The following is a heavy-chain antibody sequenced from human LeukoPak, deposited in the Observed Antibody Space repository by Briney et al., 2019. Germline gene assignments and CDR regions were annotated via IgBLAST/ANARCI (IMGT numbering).Heavy chain of an antibody. CDR3: AGLVGRYSSGLYYYYFDY. D-gene: IGHD3-22*01. CDR2: MYLSGTT. CDR1: GFTFSNYAM. Sequence: PGGSLRLSCAASGFTFSNYAMSWVRQPPGKGLEWIGEMYLSGTTHSNPSAKSRVTISIDKSKNQFFLNLSSVTAADTAVYYCAGLVGRYSSGLYYYYFDYWGQGTLVTVSS. V-gene: IGHV4-4*02. J-gene: IGHJ4*02.